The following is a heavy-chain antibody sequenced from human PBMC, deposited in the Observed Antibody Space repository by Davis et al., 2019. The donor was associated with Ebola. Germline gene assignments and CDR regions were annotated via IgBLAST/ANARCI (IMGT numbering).Heavy chain of an antibody. CDR1: GFTFSSYG. V-gene: IGHV3-30*02. D-gene: IGHD3-16*01. J-gene: IGHJ4*02. CDR3: ASRGALGGDGDDY. Sequence: GGSLRLSCAASGFTFSSYGMHWVRQAPGRGLEWVAFVRSHGSDDHYADSVKGRFTISRDNAKNSLYLQMNSLRDEDTAVYYCASRGALGGDGDDYWGQGTLVTVSS. CDR2: VRSHGSDD.